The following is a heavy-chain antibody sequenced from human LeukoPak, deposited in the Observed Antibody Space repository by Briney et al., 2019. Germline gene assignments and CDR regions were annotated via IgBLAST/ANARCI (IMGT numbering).Heavy chain of an antibody. CDR2: IYYSGNT. Sequence: SETLSLTCTVSGGSISSYYWSWIRQPPGKGLEWIGYIYYSGNTNYNPSLKSRVTISVDTSKNQFSLKLNSVTAADTAVYYCARATWYWFDPWGQGTLVTVSS. CDR3: ARATWYWFDP. V-gene: IGHV4-59*01. J-gene: IGHJ5*02. D-gene: IGHD2-8*02. CDR1: GGSISSYY.